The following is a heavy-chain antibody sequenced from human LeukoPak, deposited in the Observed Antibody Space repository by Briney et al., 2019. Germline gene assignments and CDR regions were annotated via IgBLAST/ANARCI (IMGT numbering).Heavy chain of an antibody. CDR2: VNHSGST. Sequence: SETLSLTCAVYGGPFSGYYWSWIRQPPGKGLEWIGEVNHSGSTNYNPSLESRVTISVDTSKNQFSLKLSSVTAADTAVYYCARGTWIPQNWFDPWGQGTLVTVSS. CDR1: GGPFSGYY. V-gene: IGHV4-34*01. J-gene: IGHJ5*02. CDR3: ARGTWIPQNWFDP. D-gene: IGHD5-18*01.